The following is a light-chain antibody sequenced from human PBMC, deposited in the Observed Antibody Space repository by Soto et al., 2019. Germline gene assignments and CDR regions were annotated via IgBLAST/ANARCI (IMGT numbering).Light chain of an antibody. CDR1: SSDVGGYNY. V-gene: IGLV2-14*01. J-gene: IGLJ7*01. Sequence: QSVLTQPASVSGSPGQSITISCTGTSSDVGGYNYVSWYQQHPGKAPKLMNYEVSNRPSGVSNRFSGSKSGNTASLTISGLQAEDEADYYCSSYTSSSSLVFGGGTQLTVL. CDR3: SSYTSSSSLV. CDR2: EVS.